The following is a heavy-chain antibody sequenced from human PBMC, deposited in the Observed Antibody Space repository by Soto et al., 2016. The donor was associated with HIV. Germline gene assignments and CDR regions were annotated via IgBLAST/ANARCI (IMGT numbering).Heavy chain of an antibody. V-gene: IGHV3-73*01. J-gene: IGHJ4*02. CDR2: IRSKPNSYAT. CDR3: TLYYYDNSAFYSPFDY. D-gene: IGHD3-22*01. CDR1: GFTFSGSA. Sequence: EVQPVESGGGLVQPGGSLKLSCAASGFTFSGSAMHWVRQASGRGLEWVGRIRSKPNSYATAYAASVKGRFTISRDDSKNTAYLQMNSLKTEDTAVYYCTLYYYDNSAFYSPFDYWGQGTLVTVSS.